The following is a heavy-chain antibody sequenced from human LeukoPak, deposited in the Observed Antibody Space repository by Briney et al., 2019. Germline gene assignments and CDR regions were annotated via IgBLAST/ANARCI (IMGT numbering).Heavy chain of an antibody. CDR2: MNPNSGNT. CDR1: GYTFTSYD. J-gene: IGHJ6*02. CDR3: ARGVITIRNYYYYYGMDV. D-gene: IGHD3-10*01. V-gene: IGHV1-8*01. Sequence: ASVKVSCKASGYTFTSYDINWVRQATGQGLEWMGWMNPNSGNTGYAQKFQGRVTMTRNTSISTAYMELSSLRSEDTAVYYCARGVITIRNYYYYYGMDVWGQGTTVTVSS.